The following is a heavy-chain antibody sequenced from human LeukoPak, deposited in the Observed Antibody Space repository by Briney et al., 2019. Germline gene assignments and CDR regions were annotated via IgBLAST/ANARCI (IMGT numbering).Heavy chain of an antibody. CDR2: ISSSSASI. J-gene: IGHJ4*02. CDR1: GFTFSNYD. Sequence: GGSLRLSCVGSGFTFSNYDMNWVRQAPGKGLEWVSSISSSSASIYYADSVKGRFTISRDNSKNTLYLQMNSLRAEDTAVYYCARSRAVAAPFDYWGQGTLVTVSS. CDR3: ARSRAVAAPFDY. V-gene: IGHV3-21*04. D-gene: IGHD6-19*01.